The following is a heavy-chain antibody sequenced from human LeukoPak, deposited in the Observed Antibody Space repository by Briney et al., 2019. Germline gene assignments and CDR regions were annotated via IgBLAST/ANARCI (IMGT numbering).Heavy chain of an antibody. CDR2: IYHSGST. CDR3: VMVRGTPLAWFDP. J-gene: IGHJ5*02. D-gene: IGHD3-10*01. Sequence: SGTLSLTCAVSGGSISSSNWWSWVRQPPGRGLEWIGEIYHSGSTNYNPSLKSRVTISVDKSKNQFSLKLSSVTAADTVVYYCVMVRGTPLAWFDPWGQGTLVTVSS. CDR1: GGSISSSNW. V-gene: IGHV4-4*02.